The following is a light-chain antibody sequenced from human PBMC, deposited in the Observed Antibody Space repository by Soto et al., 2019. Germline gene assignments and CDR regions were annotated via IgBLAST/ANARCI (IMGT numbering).Light chain of an antibody. CDR3: QQYKSYPLT. J-gene: IGKJ4*01. CDR1: QSISSW. CDR2: KAS. Sequence: DIQMTQSPSTLSASVGDRVTITCRASQSISSWLAWYQQKPGKAPKLLIYKASSLEGGVPSRFSGSGSGTEFTLTISSLRPDDFATYYCQQYKSYPLTFGGGTKVEIK. V-gene: IGKV1-5*03.